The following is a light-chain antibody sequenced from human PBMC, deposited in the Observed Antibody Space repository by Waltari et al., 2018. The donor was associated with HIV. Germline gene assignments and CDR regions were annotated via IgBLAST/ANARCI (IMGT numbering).Light chain of an antibody. CDR1: SSNIGSDT. Sequence: QSVLTQPPSASGTPGQRVTISCSGSSSNIGSDTVNWYQQLPGTAPKLLIYSNNQRPSGVPDRFSGSKSCTSASRAISGLQSEDEADYYCAAWDDSLNVVFGGGTKLTVL. J-gene: IGLJ2*01. CDR3: AAWDDSLNVV. CDR2: SNN. V-gene: IGLV1-44*01.